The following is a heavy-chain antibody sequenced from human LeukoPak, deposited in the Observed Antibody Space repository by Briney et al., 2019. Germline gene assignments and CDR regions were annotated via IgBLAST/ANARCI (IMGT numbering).Heavy chain of an antibody. CDR1: GGSISSYY. J-gene: IGHJ5*02. CDR3: ARWRDCSSTSCSNRFDP. V-gene: IGHV4-59*01. D-gene: IGHD2-2*01. CDR2: IYYSGST. Sequence: SSETLSLTCTVSGGSISSYYWSWIRQPPGKGLEWIGYIYYSGSTNYNPSLKSRVTISVDTSKNQFSLKLSSVTAADTAVYYCARWRDCSSTSCSNRFDPWGQGTLVTVCS.